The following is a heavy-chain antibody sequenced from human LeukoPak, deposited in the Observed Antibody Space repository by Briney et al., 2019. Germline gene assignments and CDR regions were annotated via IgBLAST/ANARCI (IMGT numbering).Heavy chain of an antibody. D-gene: IGHD5-12*01. CDR1: GYIISSYY. CDR3: ARCYSGYDYGPVY. J-gene: IGHJ4*02. CDR2: ISPSGGGT. Sequence: GASVTVSCKASGYIISSYYIHWVRQAPGQGLEWMGIISPSGGGTSYAQRFQGRVSVARDTSTNTVYMELSGLRSEDTAIYYCARCYSGYDYGPVYWGQGTLVTVYS. V-gene: IGHV1-46*01.